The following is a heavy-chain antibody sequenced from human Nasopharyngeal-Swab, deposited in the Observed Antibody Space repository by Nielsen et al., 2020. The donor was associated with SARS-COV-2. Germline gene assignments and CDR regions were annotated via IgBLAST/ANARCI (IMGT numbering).Heavy chain of an antibody. V-gene: IGHV3-9*01. CDR2: ISWNSGSI. D-gene: IGHD5-12*01. Sequence: SLKISCAASGFTFDDYAMHWVRQAPGKGLEWVSGISWNSGSISYADSVKGRFTISRDNAKTSLYLQMNSLRAEDTALYYCAKGRVEWLRAVAFDIWGQGTMVTVSS. J-gene: IGHJ3*02. CDR1: GFTFDDYA. CDR3: AKGRVEWLRAVAFDI.